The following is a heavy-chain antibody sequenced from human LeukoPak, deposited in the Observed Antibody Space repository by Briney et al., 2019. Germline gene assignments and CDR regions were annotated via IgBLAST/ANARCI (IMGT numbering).Heavy chain of an antibody. CDR1: GFTFGDYA. V-gene: IGHV3-49*04. CDR3: ARSIAAAGNYYYYYMDV. Sequence: GGSLRLSCTASGFTFGDYAMSWVRQAPGKGLEWVGFIRSKAYGGTTEYAASVKGRFTISRDDSKSIAYLQMNSLKTEDTAVYYCARSIAAAGNYYYYYMDVWGKGTTVTVSS. D-gene: IGHD6-13*01. J-gene: IGHJ6*03. CDR2: IRSKAYGGTT.